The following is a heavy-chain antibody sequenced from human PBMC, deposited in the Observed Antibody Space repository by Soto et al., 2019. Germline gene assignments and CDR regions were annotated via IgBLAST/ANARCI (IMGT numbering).Heavy chain of an antibody. J-gene: IGHJ5*02. Sequence: PGGSLRLSCEVSGFTFSSYGMSWVRQAPGKGLEWVSSISGSGDSTYYADSVKGRFTISRDNSKNTLYLQMNSLRAEDTAVYYCSKDEGHSYAQMMGYNWFDPWGQGTLVTVSS. CDR3: SKDEGHSYAQMMGYNWFDP. V-gene: IGHV3-23*01. CDR1: GFTFSSYG. CDR2: ISGSGDST. D-gene: IGHD5-18*01.